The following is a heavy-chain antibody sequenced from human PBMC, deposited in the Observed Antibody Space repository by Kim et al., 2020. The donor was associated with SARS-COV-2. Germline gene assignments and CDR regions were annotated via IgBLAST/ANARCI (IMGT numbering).Heavy chain of an antibody. V-gene: IGHV1-69*01. J-gene: IGHJ4*02. D-gene: IGHD5-12*01. Sequence: NYAQKFQGRVTITADESTSTAYMELSSLRSEDTAVYYCARVSGYDLRFNDYWGQGTLVTVSS. CDR3: ARVSGYDLRFNDY.